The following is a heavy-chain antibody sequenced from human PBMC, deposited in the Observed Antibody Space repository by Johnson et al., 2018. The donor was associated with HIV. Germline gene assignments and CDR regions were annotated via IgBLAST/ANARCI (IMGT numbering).Heavy chain of an antibody. D-gene: IGHD6-13*01. CDR1: GFTFSSYW. CDR3: ARGYSSSSDDAFDI. Sequence: VQLVESGGGLVQPGGSLRLSCAASGFTFSSYWMTWVRQAPGKGLEWVANIKQDGSEKYYVASVRVRFTISRDNAKNSLSLQMNSLRAEDTAMYYCARGYSSSSDDAFDIWGQGTLVTVSS. CDR2: IKQDGSEK. J-gene: IGHJ3*02. V-gene: IGHV3-7*05.